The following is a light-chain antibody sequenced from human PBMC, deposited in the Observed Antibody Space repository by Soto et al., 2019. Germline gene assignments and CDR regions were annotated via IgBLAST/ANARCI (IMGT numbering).Light chain of an antibody. Sequence: QSVLTHPPSTSSTPGQTVTISCSGSTSNIGTFYVYWYQHLPGTAPKLLIYIGDQRASGVSDRFSASKSGTSASLAISGLRSDDEADYYCAAWDDNLNAYVFGSGTKVTVL. CDR2: IGD. J-gene: IGLJ1*01. V-gene: IGLV1-47*02. CDR3: AAWDDNLNAYV. CDR1: TSNIGTFY.